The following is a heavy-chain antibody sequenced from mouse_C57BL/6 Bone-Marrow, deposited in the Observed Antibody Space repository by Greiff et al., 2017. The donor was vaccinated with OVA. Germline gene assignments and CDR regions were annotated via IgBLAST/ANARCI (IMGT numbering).Heavy chain of an antibody. J-gene: IGHJ2*01. CDR3: AREGGITTVVAGDY. CDR2: INPGSGGT. Sequence: VMLVESGAELVRPGTSVKVSCKASGYAFTNYLIEWVKQRPGQGLEGIGVINPGSGGTNYNEKFKGKATLTADKSSSTAYMQLSSLTSEDSAVYFCAREGGITTVVAGDYWGQGTTLTVSS. CDR1: GYAFTNYL. V-gene: IGHV1-54*01. D-gene: IGHD1-1*01.